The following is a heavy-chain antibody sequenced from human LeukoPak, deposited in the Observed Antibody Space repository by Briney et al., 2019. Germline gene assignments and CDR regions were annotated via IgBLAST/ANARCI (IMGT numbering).Heavy chain of an antibody. CDR1: GGSISSYY. D-gene: IGHD1-26*01. Sequence: SETLSLTCTVSGGSISSYYWSWIRQPPGKGLEWIGYIYYSGSTNYNPSLKSRVAISVDTSKNQFSLRLSSMTAADTAVYYCARSGMYSRIFDHWGQGTLVTVSS. CDR3: ARSGMYSRIFDH. V-gene: IGHV4-59*08. J-gene: IGHJ4*02. CDR2: IYYSGST.